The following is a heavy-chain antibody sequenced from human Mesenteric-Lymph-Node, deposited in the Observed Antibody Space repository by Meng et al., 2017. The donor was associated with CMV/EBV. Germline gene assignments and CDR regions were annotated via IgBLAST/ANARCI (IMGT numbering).Heavy chain of an antibody. D-gene: IGHD3-16*01. CDR3: ARGLITANDY. CDR2: SSGSGFGT. J-gene: IGHJ4*02. Sequence: GGSLRLSCSASGFTFSSFAMNWVRQAPGKGLEWVSASSGSGFGTFYADSVKGRFTISRDNSKNTLYLQMNSLRAEDTAVYYCARGLITANDYWGQGTLVTVSS. CDR1: GFTFSSFA. V-gene: IGHV3-23*01.